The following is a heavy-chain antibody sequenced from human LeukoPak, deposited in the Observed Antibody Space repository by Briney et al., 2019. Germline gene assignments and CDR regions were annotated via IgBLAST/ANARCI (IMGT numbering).Heavy chain of an antibody. CDR2: IYSSVT. J-gene: IGHJ5*02. CDR1: GFTVSSNS. V-gene: IGHV3-53*01. D-gene: IGHD6-13*01. CDR3: ARGAERYSSITNWFDP. Sequence: GGSLRLSCTVSGFTVSSNSMSWVRQAPGKGLEWVSSIYSSVTHYSDSVKGRFTISRDNSKNTLFLQMNSLRAEDTAVYYCARGAERYSSITNWFDPWGQGTLVTVSS.